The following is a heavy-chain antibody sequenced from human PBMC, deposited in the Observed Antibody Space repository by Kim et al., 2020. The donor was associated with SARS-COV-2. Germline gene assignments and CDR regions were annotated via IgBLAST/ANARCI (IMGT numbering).Heavy chain of an antibody. D-gene: IGHD2-21*02. CDR3: AKDWRGGTCLGDCLSS. Sequence: GGSLRLSCAASGFTFSSYAMTWVRQAPGKGLEWVSSVTGGSDTTYYTDSLKGRFTISRDNSKNILYLQMNSLRAEDTAVYYCAKDWRGGTCLGDCLSSWGQGTLVSVSP. CDR1: GFTFSSYA. J-gene: IGHJ1*01. V-gene: IGHV3-23*01. CDR2: VTGGSDTT.